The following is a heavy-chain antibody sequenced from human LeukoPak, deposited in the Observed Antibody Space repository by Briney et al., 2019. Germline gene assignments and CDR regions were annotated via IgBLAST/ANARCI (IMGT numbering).Heavy chain of an antibody. J-gene: IGHJ4*02. CDR1: GYTFTGYY. CDR2: INPSSGGT. CDR3: ATGRKIFGVVIMWYYFDY. D-gene: IGHD3-3*01. V-gene: IGHV1-2*02. Sequence: ASVKVSCKASGYTFTGYYMHWVRQAPGQGLEWMGWINPSSGGTNFAQKFQGRVTMTRDTSITTAYMELSSLRSEDTAVYYCATGRKIFGVVIMWYYFDYWGQGTLVTVSS.